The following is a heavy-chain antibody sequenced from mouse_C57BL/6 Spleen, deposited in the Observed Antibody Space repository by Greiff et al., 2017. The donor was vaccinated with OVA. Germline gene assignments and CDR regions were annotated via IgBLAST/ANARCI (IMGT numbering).Heavy chain of an antibody. CDR3: ARFNWGQAFDY. J-gene: IGHJ2*01. D-gene: IGHD4-1*02. Sequence: EVKVVESGGGLVQPGGSLSLSCAASGFTFTDYYMSWVRQPPGKALEWLGFIRNKANGYTTEYSASVKGRFTIYRDNSQSILYLQMNALRAEDSATYYCARFNWGQAFDYWGQGTTLTVSS. CDR1: GFTFTDYY. V-gene: IGHV7-3*01. CDR2: IRNKANGYTT.